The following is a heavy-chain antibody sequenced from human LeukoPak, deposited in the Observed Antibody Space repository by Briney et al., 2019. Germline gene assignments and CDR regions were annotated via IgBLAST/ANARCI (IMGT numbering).Heavy chain of an antibody. CDR3: ARVGGYSYGIDAFDI. CDR1: GFTFSTYG. V-gene: IGHV3-30*03. D-gene: IGHD5-18*01. CDR2: KPSDGGQV. Sequence: GGSLRLSCAASGFTFSTYGFHWVRQAPGKGLEWVAIKPSDGGQVHYADSVKGRFTVSRDNSKSTLYLQMNSLGAEDTAVYYCARVGGYSYGIDAFDIWGQGTMVTVSS. J-gene: IGHJ3*02.